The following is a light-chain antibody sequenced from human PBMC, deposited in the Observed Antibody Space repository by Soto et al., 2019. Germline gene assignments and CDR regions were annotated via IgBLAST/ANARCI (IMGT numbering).Light chain of an antibody. J-gene: IGKJ1*01. CDR2: GAS. CDR3: QQSYIDPWT. CDR1: QSVSSN. Sequence: EIVMTQSPATLSVSPGERATLSCRASQSVSSNLAWYQQKPGQAPRLLIYGASTRATGIPARFSGSGSGTDFTLTISSLQPEDFATYSCQQSYIDPWTFGQGTKVDIK. V-gene: IGKV3D-15*01.